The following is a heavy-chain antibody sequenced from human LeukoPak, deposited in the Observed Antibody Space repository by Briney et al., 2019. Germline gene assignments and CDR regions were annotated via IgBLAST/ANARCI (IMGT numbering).Heavy chain of an antibody. V-gene: IGHV1-2*02. J-gene: IGHJ4*02. Sequence: ASVKVSCKASGYTFTGYYMHWVRQAPGQGLEWMGWINPNSGGTNYAQKFQGRVTMTRDTSISTAYMELSRLRSDDTAVYYCARSGYSYGSEAYFDYWGQGTLVTVFS. CDR2: INPNSGGT. CDR1: GYTFTGYY. CDR3: ARSGYSYGSEAYFDY. D-gene: IGHD5-18*01.